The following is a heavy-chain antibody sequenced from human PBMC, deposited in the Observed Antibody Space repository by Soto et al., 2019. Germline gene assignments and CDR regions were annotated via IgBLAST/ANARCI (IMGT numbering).Heavy chain of an antibody. Sequence: QITLKESGPTLVKPTQTLTLTCTFSGFSLSTSGVGVGWIRQPPGKALEWLALIYWDDDKRYSPSLKSRLTIPKDTSKNHVVLTITNMDPVDTATYYCSHRSGQYGMDVWGQGTTVTVSS. CDR2: IYWDDDK. V-gene: IGHV2-5*02. CDR1: GFSLSTSGVG. J-gene: IGHJ6*02. CDR3: SHRSGQYGMDV. D-gene: IGHD3-10*01.